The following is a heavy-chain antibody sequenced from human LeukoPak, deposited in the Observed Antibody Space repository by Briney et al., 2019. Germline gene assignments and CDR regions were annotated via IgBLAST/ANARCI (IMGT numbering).Heavy chain of an antibody. CDR3: AKGSGSPDGAFDI. J-gene: IGHJ3*02. CDR2: IRYDGSNE. CDR1: GFTFSSYG. D-gene: IGHD1-26*01. V-gene: IGHV3-30*02. Sequence: TGGSLRLSCAASGFTFSSYGMHWVRQAPGKGLEWVSFIRYDGSNEYYADSVRGRFTISRDNSKNTLYLQMNSLRAEDTAVYYCAKGSGSPDGAFDIWGQGTMVTVFS.